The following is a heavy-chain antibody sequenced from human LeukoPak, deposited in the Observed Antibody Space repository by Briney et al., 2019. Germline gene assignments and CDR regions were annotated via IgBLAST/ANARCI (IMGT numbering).Heavy chain of an antibody. CDR2: IYSGGST. CDR3: ARGRLLVGWVY. Sequence: PGGSLRLSCAASGFTVNSNYMGWVRQAPGKGLEWVSVIYSGGSTYYADSVKGRFTISRDNSKNTMYLQMNSLRAEDTAVYYCARGRLLVGWVYWGQGTLVTVSS. D-gene: IGHD3-22*01. J-gene: IGHJ4*02. V-gene: IGHV3-53*01. CDR1: GFTVNSNY.